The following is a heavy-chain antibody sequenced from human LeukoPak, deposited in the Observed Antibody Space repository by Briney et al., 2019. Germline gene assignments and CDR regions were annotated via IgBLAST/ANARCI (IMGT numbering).Heavy chain of an antibody. Sequence: GGSLRLSCAASGLTFSNYNMNRVRQAPGEGLEWVSAISSSSSDIYYGGSLKGRFTISRDNAKNSLFLQTTSLRAADTAVYFCARHRPRWSLDVWGQGTTVTVS. CDR2: ISSSSSDI. CDR1: GLTFSNYN. CDR3: ARHRPRWSLDV. J-gene: IGHJ6*02. V-gene: IGHV3-21*01. D-gene: IGHD3-3*01.